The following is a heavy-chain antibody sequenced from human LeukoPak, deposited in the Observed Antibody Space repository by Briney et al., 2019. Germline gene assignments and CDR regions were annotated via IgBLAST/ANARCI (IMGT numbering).Heavy chain of an antibody. V-gene: IGHV4-59*01. D-gene: IGHD4-17*01. CDR2: IYYGGST. J-gene: IGHJ4*02. CDR1: GGSISSYY. CDR3: ARYGDYDDLDYYFDY. Sequence: SETLSLTCTVSGGSISSYYWSWIRQPPGKGLEWIGYIYYGGSTNYNPSLKSRVTISVDTSKNQFSLKLSSVTAADTAVYYCARYGDYDDLDYYFDYWGQGTLVTVSS.